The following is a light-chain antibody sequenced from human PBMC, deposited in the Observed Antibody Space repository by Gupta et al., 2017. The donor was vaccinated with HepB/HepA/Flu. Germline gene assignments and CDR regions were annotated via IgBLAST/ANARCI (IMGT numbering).Light chain of an antibody. V-gene: IGKV1-39*01. J-gene: IGKJ4*01. CDR3: QQRDTSPVT. Sequence: DIQMTQSPSSLSASAGDRVTISCRASENIIKFLNWYQQKPGKAPKLLIYAASTSVKSGVPSRFSGRGSGTDFTLTINSRQPEDFASYYCQQRDTSPVTFGRGTKLDI. CDR1: ENIIKF. CDR2: AAST.